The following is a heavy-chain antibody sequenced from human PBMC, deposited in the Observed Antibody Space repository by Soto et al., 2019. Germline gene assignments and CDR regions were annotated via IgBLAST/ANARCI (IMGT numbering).Heavy chain of an antibody. Sequence: QVQLVQSGAEVKKPGASVKVSCKASGYTFTGYYMHWVRQAPGQGLEWMGWINPNSGGTNYAQKLQGGVTRTGNTSTSTAYRERSRLRADDRAVYSCAREGGFLEWLFFGSYGLEFWGQGTTVTVSS. CDR1: GYTFTGYY. CDR2: INPNSGGT. J-gene: IGHJ6*02. CDR3: AREGGFLEWLFFGSYGLEF. V-gene: IGHV1-2*02. D-gene: IGHD3-3*01.